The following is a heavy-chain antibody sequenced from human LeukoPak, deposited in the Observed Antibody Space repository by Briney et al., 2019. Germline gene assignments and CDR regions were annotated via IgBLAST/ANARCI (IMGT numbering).Heavy chain of an antibody. CDR3: ARSGWNQNWFDS. J-gene: IGHJ5*01. V-gene: IGHV1-69*02. CDR1: GGTFSSYT. CDR2: IIPILGIA. D-gene: IGHD1-14*01. Sequence: SVKVSRKASGGTFSSYTISWVRQAPGQGLEWMGRIIPILGIANYAQKFQGRVTITADKSTSTAYMELSSLRSEDTAVYYCARSGWNQNWFDSWGQGTLVTVSS.